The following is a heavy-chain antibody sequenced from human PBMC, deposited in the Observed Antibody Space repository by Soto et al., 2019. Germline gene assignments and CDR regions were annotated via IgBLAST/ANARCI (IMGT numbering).Heavy chain of an antibody. D-gene: IGHD6-19*01. J-gene: IGHJ5*02. Sequence: ASVKVSCKASGYTFTSFDIHWVRQATGQGLEWMGWMNPNSGTTNYAQKFQDRVTMTRNTSISTAYMEVSSLRSDDTAIYYCARPYYSGWFLFTSWGQGTLVTVSS. CDR3: ARPYYSGWFLFTS. V-gene: IGHV1-8*01. CDR1: GYTFTSFD. CDR2: MNPNSGTT.